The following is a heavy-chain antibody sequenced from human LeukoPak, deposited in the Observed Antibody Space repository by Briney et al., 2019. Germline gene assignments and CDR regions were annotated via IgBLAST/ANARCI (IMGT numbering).Heavy chain of an antibody. J-gene: IGHJ4*02. D-gene: IGHD2-2*02. Sequence: ASVKVSCKASGYTFTSYYMHWVRQAPGQGLEWVGIINPSGGSTSYAQKFQGRVTMTRDTSTSTVYMELSSLRSEDTAVYYCARSDIVVVPAAIRRFPFGYWGQGTLVTVSS. V-gene: IGHV1-46*01. CDR3: ARSDIVVVPAAIRRFPFGY. CDR2: INPSGGST. CDR1: GYTFTSYY.